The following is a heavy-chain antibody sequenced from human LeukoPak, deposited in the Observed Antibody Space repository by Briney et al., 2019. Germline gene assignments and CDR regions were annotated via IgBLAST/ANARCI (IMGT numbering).Heavy chain of an antibody. D-gene: IGHD5/OR15-5a*01. J-gene: IGHJ5*02. Sequence: SETLSLTCTVSGGSINNYYWSWIRQPPGKGLEWIGYIHYSGSTNYNPSLKSRVTISVDTSKNQFSLKLSSVTAADTAVYYCARGESTDNWFDPWGQGTLVTVSS. CDR2: IHYSGST. CDR3: ARGESTDNWFDP. V-gene: IGHV4-59*12. CDR1: GGSINNYY.